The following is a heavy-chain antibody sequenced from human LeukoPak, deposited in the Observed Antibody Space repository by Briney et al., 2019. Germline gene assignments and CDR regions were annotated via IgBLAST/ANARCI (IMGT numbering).Heavy chain of an antibody. V-gene: IGHV1-69*01. CDR3: AITIRPGGIGGNYYYATDV. J-gene: IGHJ6*04. CDR2: IIPIFPTP. Sequence: GASVKVSCKASGGSFSTSAISWVRQAPGQGLEWMGGIIPIFPTPDYAHKFQGRVTITADESTRTAYMELSSLRSEDTAVYFCAITIRPGGIGGNYYYATDVWGEGTTVTVSS. CDR1: GGSFSTSA. D-gene: IGHD3-10*01.